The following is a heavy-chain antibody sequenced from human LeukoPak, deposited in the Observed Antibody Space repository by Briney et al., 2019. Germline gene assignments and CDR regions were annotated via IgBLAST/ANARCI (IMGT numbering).Heavy chain of an antibody. CDR3: AKMGDSSGYYYGQSNY. J-gene: IGHJ4*02. CDR1: GFTFSSYA. Sequence: PGGSLRLSCAASGFTFSSYAMSWVRQAPGKGLEWVSAISGSGGSTYYADSVKGRFTISRDNSKNTLYLQMNSLRAEDTAVYYCAKMGDSSGYYYGQSNYWGQGTLVTASS. D-gene: IGHD3-22*01. V-gene: IGHV3-23*01. CDR2: ISGSGGST.